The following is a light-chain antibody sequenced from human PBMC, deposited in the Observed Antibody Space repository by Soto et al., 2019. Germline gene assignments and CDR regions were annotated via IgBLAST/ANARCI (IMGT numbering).Light chain of an antibody. V-gene: IGLV4-69*01. CDR3: QTWGTGIQVI. CDR1: SGHSTYA. J-gene: IGLJ2*01. Sequence: QLVLTQSPSASASLGASVKLTCTLSSGHSTYAIAWHQQQPEKGPRDLMKLNSDGSHSKGDVVPDRFSGSSSGAERYLTISSLQSEDEADYYCQTWGTGIQVIFGGGTKLTVL. CDR2: LNSDGSH.